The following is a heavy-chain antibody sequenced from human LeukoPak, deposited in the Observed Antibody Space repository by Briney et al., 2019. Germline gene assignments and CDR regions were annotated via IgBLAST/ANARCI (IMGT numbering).Heavy chain of an antibody. V-gene: IGHV4-38-2*02. CDR3: ARSESGYYDSSGYSDY. CDR2: IYHSGST. D-gene: IGHD3-22*01. J-gene: IGHJ4*02. Sequence: SETLSLTCTVSGYSISSGYYWGWIRQPPGKGLEWIGSIYHSGSTYYNPSLKSRVTISVDTSKNQFSLKLSSVTAADTAVYYCARSESGYYDSSGYSDYWGQGTLVTVSS. CDR1: GYSISSGYY.